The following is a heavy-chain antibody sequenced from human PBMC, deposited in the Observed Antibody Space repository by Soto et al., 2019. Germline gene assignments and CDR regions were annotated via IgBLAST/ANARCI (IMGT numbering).Heavy chain of an antibody. V-gene: IGHV1-46*01. CDR3: ARGTWTVMVSYYYGMDV. D-gene: IGHD2-8*01. CDR2: IKHSGGST. J-gene: IGHJ6*02. CDR1: GYTFTSYY. Sequence: QVQLVQSGAEVKKPGASVKVSCKASGYTFTSYYMHWVRQAPGQGLEWMGIIKHSGGSTRYAQKFQGRVTMTRDTSTSTVYMELSSLRSEDTAVYYCARGTWTVMVSYYYGMDVWGQGTTVTVSS.